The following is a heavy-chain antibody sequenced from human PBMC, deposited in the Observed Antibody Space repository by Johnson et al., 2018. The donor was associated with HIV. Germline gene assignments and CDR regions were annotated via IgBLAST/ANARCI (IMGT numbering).Heavy chain of an antibody. V-gene: IGHV3-30-3*01. Sequence: SGGGVVQPGRSLTLSCAASGFTFSSYAMHWVRQAPGKGLEWVAVISYDGSNKYYADSVKGRFTISRDNSKNTLYLQMNSLRAEDTAVYYCARQYRNSGSRTGALDIWGQGTMVTVSS. CDR1: GFTFSSYA. CDR2: ISYDGSNK. J-gene: IGHJ3*02. D-gene: IGHD1-26*01. CDR3: ARQYRNSGSRTGALDI.